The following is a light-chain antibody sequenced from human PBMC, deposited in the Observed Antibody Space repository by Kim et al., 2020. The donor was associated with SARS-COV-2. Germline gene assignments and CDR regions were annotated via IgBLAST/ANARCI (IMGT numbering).Light chain of an antibody. J-gene: IGKJ1*01. CDR3: QQYSGYSQT. CDR1: QTINTW. V-gene: IGKV1-5*03. CDR2: KAS. Sequence: ASVGDRVVITWRASQTINTWLDWYQQKPGKAPKLLIYKASNLESGVPSRFSGSGSVTEFTLSISGLQPEDFATYYCQQYSGYSQTFGQGTKVDIK.